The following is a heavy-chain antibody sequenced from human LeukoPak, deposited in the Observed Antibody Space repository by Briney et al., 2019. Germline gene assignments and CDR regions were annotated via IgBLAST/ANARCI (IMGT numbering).Heavy chain of an antibody. CDR2: ISSSSSYT. CDR3: ARFGQSANWFDP. D-gene: IGHD3-10*01. V-gene: IGHV3-11*06. J-gene: IGHJ5*02. CDR1: GFTFSDYY. Sequence: PGGSLRLSCAASGFTFSDYYMSWIRQAPGKGLEWVSYISSSSSYTNYADSVKGRFTISRDNAKNSLSLQMNSLRAEDTAVYYCARFGQSANWFDPWGQGTLVTVSS.